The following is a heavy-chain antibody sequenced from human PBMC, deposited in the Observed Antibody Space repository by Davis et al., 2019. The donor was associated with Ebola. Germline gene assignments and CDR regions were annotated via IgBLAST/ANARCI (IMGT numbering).Heavy chain of an antibody. CDR1: GVSIRSYY. D-gene: IGHD4-17*01. Sequence: MPSETLSLTCSVSGVSIRSYYWSWVRQAPGKGLEWIGYIYYSGSTNYNPSLKSRVTISVDTSKNQFSLKLSSVTAADTAVYYCARVAPTVTTWSFDYWGQGTLVTVSS. J-gene: IGHJ4*02. CDR3: ARVAPTVTTWSFDY. CDR2: IYYSGST. V-gene: IGHV4-59*12.